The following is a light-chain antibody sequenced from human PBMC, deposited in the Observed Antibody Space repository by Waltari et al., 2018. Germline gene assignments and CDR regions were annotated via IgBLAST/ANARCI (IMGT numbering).Light chain of an antibody. J-gene: IGKJ5*01. V-gene: IGKV3-20*01. CDR2: GAS. Sequence: EIVLTQSPGTLSLSPGERATLSCRTSQGVSSTYLAWVQHKPAQAPRLVIFGASSRATCIPDRFSGRWSGTGFTLTINRLEPEDFAVYYCQQYGTSLITFGQGTRLEIK. CDR3: QQYGTSLIT. CDR1: QGVSSTY.